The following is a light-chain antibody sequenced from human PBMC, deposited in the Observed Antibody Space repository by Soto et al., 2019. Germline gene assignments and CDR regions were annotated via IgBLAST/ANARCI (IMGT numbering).Light chain of an antibody. CDR3: QQRSNWQLT. V-gene: IGKV3-11*01. CDR2: DAS. J-gene: IGKJ4*01. CDR1: QRVSSY. Sequence: EIVLTQSPATLSLSPGERATLSCRASQRVSSYLAWYQQKPGQAPRLLIYDASNRATGIPARFSGSGSGTDFTLTISSLDPEDFAVYYCQQRSNWQLTFGGGTNVEIK.